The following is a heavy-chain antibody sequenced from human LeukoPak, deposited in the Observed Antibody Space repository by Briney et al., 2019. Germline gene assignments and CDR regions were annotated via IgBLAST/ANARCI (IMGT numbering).Heavy chain of an antibody. CDR3: ARTSTRDGYRYFDF. D-gene: IGHD5-24*01. CDR2: INQDGSEK. J-gene: IGHJ4*02. Sequence: GGSRRFSCAAAGFTVSSYWMSWVRQAPGKGLEWVASINQDGSEKYYVDSVKGLFTISRDNAENSMSLQMNSLRAEDTAVYYCARTSTRDGYRYFDFWGQGTLVTVSS. CDR1: GFTVSSYW. V-gene: IGHV3-7*04.